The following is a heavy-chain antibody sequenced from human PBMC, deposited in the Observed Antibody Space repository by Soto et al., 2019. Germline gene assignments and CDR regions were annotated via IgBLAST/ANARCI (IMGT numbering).Heavy chain of an antibody. V-gene: IGHV3-7*01. CDR2: IKQDGSEK. CDR3: ARAGYSSGWRFDY. Sequence: GGSLRLSCAASGITFSSYWMNWVRQAPGKGLEWVVNIKQDGSEKNYVDSVKGRFTISRDNAKNSLYLQMNSLTAEDTAVYYCARAGYSSGWRFDYWGQGTLVTVSS. CDR1: GITFSSYW. D-gene: IGHD6-19*01. J-gene: IGHJ4*02.